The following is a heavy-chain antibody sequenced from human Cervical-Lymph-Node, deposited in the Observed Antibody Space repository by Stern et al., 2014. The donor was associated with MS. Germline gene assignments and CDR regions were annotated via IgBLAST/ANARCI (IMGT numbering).Heavy chain of an antibody. CDR1: GITFSHSA. Sequence: QLGQSGPEVTKPGTSVKVSCKASGITFSHSAIQWLRQARGQRPEWIGWVVVFHGDVNYAPGFQERVTITRDMSTSTVYMELRSLRSEDTAIYYCASERYTYYDDQRPPGGFDPWGQGTLVTVSS. CDR2: VVVFHGDV. D-gene: IGHD3-3*01. J-gene: IGHJ5*02. V-gene: IGHV1-58*02. CDR3: ASERYTYYDDQRPPGGFDP.